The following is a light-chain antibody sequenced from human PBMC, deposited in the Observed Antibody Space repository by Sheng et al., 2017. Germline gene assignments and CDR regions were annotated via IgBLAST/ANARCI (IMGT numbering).Light chain of an antibody. Sequence: EIVLTQSPATLSLSPGERATLSCRASQSVGSYSAWYQQKPGQAPRLLIYETSTRATGIPARFSGSGSGTEFTLIISNLQSEDLAVYYCQQYNDWPFTFGQGTRLEI. V-gene: IGKV3-15*01. CDR2: ETS. CDR1: QSVGSY. CDR3: QQYNDWPFT. J-gene: IGKJ2*01.